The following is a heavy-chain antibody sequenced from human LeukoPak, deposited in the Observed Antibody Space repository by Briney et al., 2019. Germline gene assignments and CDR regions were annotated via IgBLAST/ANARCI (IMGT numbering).Heavy chain of an antibody. CDR1: GFTFSDNY. Sequence: GGSLRLSCAASGFTFSDNYMSWIRQAPGKGLEWVSYISSSGNTTYNADSVKGRFSITRDNAKNSLYLQMNSLRAEDTAVYYCAREVRDYDILTGYSSGYFDYWGQGTLVTVSS. V-gene: IGHV3-11*04. CDR3: AREVRDYDILTGYSSGYFDY. D-gene: IGHD3-9*01. CDR2: ISSSGNTT. J-gene: IGHJ4*02.